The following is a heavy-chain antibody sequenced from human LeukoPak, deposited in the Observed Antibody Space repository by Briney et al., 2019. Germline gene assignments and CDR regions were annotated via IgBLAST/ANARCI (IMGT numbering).Heavy chain of an antibody. CDR3: ARDRLGIAAAGTLGSYYYGMDV. J-gene: IGHJ6*02. CDR1: GYTFTSYY. V-gene: IGHV1-46*01. CDR2: MNPSGGST. D-gene: IGHD6-13*01. Sequence: ASVKVSCKASGYTFTSYYMHWVRQAPGQGLEWMGIMNPSGGSTSYAQKFQGRVTMTRDTSTSTVYMELSSLRSEDTAVYYCARDRLGIAAAGTLGSYYYGMDVWGQGTTVTVSS.